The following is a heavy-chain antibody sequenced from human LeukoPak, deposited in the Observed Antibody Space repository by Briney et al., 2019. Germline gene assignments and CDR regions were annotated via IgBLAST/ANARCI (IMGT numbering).Heavy chain of an antibody. CDR2: INHSGST. CDR3: ERIPRYSSTRNYFDY. Sequence: PSETLSLTCAVYGGSFSGYYWSWIRQPPGKGLEWIGEINHSGSTNYNPSLKSRVTISVDTSKSQFSLKLTSVTDADPAVYYCERIPRYSSTRNYFDYWGQGTLLTVSS. V-gene: IGHV4-34*01. D-gene: IGHD6-13*01. CDR1: GGSFSGYY. J-gene: IGHJ4*02.